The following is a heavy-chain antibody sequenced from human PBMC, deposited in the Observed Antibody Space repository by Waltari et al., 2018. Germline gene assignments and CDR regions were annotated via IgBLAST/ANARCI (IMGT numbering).Heavy chain of an antibody. D-gene: IGHD2-2*02. CDR3: ARGRYCSSASCFTGGRWSRIHWFDP. Sequence: QVQLQQWGAGLLKPSETLSLTCAVYGGSFSGYYWSWIRQPPGKGLAWIGEINHSGSTNYNPSLKSRVTISVDTSKNQFSLKLSSVTAADTAVYYCARGRYCSSASCFTGGRWSRIHWFDPWGQGTLVTVSS. V-gene: IGHV4-34*01. CDR1: GGSFSGYY. J-gene: IGHJ5*02. CDR2: INHSGST.